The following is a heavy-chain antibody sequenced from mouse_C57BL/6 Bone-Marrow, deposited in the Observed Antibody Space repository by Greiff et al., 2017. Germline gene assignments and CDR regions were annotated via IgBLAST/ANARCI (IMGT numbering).Heavy chain of an antibody. Sequence: EVMLVESGGDLVKPGGSLKLSCAASGFTFSSYGMSWVRQTPDKRLEWVATISSGGSYTYYPDSVKGRFTISRDNAKNTLYLQMSSLKSEDTAMYYGARRLINWVYWYFDVWGTGTTVTVSS. CDR1: GFTFSSYG. CDR3: ARRLINWVYWYFDV. J-gene: IGHJ1*03. CDR2: ISSGGSYT. V-gene: IGHV5-6*02.